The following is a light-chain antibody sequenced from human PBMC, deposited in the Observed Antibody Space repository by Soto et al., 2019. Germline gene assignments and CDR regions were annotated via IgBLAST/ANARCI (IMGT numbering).Light chain of an antibody. V-gene: IGLV2-14*01. CDR3: SSYTSSIFYV. Sequence: QSAVTQPASVSGSPGQSITISCTGTSSDVGGYNYVSWYQQHPGKAPKLMIYDVSNRPSGVSNRFSGSKSGNTASLTISGLQAEDEADYYCSSYTSSIFYVFGTGTKLTVL. J-gene: IGLJ1*01. CDR1: SSDVGGYNY. CDR2: DVS.